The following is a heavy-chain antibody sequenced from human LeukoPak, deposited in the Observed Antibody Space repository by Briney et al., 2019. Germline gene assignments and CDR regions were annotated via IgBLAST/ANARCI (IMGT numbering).Heavy chain of an antibody. CDR2: INSDGSTT. CDR3: ARGVHYGSDY. Sequence: GGSLRLSCAASGFTFSTYFMHWVRQAPGKGLVWVSRINSDGSTTSHADSVKGRFTISRDNAKNTLYLQMDSLRAEDTPVYFCARGVHYGSDYWGQGTLVTVSS. CDR1: GFTFSTYF. V-gene: IGHV3-74*01. J-gene: IGHJ4*02. D-gene: IGHD4-17*01.